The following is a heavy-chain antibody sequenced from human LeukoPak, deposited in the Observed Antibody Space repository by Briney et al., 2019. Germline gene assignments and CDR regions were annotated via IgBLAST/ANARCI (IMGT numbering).Heavy chain of an antibody. V-gene: IGHV4-61*02. J-gene: IGHJ5*02. CDR2: IYTSGST. CDR1: GCSISSGSYY. D-gene: IGHD6-13*01. Sequence: SQTLSLTCTVSGCSISSGSYYWSWIRQPAGKGLEWIGSIYTSGSTNYNPALKSRVRISVDTSKNPSCLKLSSVTAADTAVYYCARDGSSWYNWFDPCGQRTLVTVSS. CDR3: ARDGSSWYNWFDP.